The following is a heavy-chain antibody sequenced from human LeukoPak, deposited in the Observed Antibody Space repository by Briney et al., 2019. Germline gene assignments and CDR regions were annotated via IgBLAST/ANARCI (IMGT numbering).Heavy chain of an antibody. J-gene: IGHJ6*03. CDR1: GFTFSSYG. Sequence: GGSLRLSCAASGFTFSSYGMHWVRQAPGKGLEWVAFIRYDGSNKYYADSVKGRFTICRDNSKNTLYLQMNSLRAEDTAVYYCAKGYSGSRYMDVWGKGTTVTVSS. CDR2: IRYDGSNK. D-gene: IGHD3-10*01. V-gene: IGHV3-30*02. CDR3: AKGYSGSRYMDV.